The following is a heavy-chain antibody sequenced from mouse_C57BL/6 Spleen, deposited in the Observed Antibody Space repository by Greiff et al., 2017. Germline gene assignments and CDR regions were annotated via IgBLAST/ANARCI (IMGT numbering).Heavy chain of an antibody. Sequence: DVKLVESEGGLVQPGRSMTLSCTASGFTFSDYYMAWVRQAPEKGLEWVANINYDGSSSYYLDSLKSRFIISRDNAKNILYLQMSSLKSEDTATYYWARGGGNWYFDVWGTGTTVTVSS. CDR2: INYDGSSS. V-gene: IGHV5-16*01. CDR3: ARGGGNWYFDV. J-gene: IGHJ1*03. CDR1: GFTFSDYY.